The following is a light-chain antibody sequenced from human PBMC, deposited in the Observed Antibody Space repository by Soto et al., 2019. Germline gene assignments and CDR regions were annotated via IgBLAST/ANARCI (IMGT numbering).Light chain of an antibody. CDR1: SNDVGGYDF. CDR3: SSYTTTSPVV. Sequence: QSALTQPASVSGSPGQSTTISCTGTSNDVGGYDFVSWYQQHPGKAPKLMIYDVTNRPSGVSNRFSGSKSGNTASLTISGLQAEDEADYYCSSYTTTSPVVFGGGTKVTVL. V-gene: IGLV2-14*03. J-gene: IGLJ3*02. CDR2: DVT.